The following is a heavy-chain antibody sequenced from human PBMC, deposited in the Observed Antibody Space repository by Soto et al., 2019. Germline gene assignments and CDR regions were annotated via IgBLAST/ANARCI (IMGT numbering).Heavy chain of an antibody. J-gene: IGHJ4*02. D-gene: IGHD2-2*01. Sequence: SETLSPTCTVSGGSISSYYWSWIRQPPGKGLEWIGYIYYSGSTNYNPSLKGRVTISLDTPKKQFSLKVSSVTAADTAMYYCARGYCSSSSCYEFNHWGQGSLVTVSS. V-gene: IGHV4-59*01. CDR2: IYYSGST. CDR3: ARGYCSSSSCYEFNH. CDR1: GGSISSYY.